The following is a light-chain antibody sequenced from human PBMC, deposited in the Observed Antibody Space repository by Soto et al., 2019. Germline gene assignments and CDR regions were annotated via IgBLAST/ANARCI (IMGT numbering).Light chain of an antibody. J-gene: IGKJ2*01. CDR3: EQYDNWPPYT. V-gene: IGKV3-15*01. CDR2: GAS. Sequence: VMTQSPATLSVSPGERATLSCRASQSVSTNLAWYQQKPGQAPRLLIYGASTTATNIPARFRGSGSGTDFTLTISTLQSEDFAVYYCEQYDNWPPYTFGQGTKLEIK. CDR1: QSVSTN.